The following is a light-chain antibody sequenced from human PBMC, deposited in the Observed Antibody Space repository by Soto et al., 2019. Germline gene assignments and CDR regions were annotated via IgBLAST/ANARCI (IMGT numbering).Light chain of an antibody. CDR1: QTISSW. V-gene: IGKV1-5*03. CDR2: KAS. J-gene: IGKJ1*01. CDR3: HLYTSYSQT. Sequence: DIQMTQSPSTLSGSVGDRVTITCGASQTISSWLAWYQQKPGKAPKLLIYKASTLKSGVPSRFSGSGSGTEFTLTISGLQPDDFATYYCHLYTSYSQTFGQGTKVDIK.